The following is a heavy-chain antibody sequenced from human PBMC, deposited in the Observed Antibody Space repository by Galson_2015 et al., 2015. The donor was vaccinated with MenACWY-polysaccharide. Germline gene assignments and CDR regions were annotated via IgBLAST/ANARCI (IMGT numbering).Heavy chain of an antibody. Sequence: CAISGDIVSNNHVAWNWIRQSPSRGLEWLGRTYRGTNQYAASMRGRIAINSDTSTNQFSLQLSSVTPEDTGLYYCARGAYSSFDTWGQGTMVSVSA. J-gene: IGHJ3*02. CDR3: ARGAYSSFDT. CDR1: GDIVSNNHVA. CDR2: TYRGTN. D-gene: IGHD2-15*01. V-gene: IGHV6-1*01.